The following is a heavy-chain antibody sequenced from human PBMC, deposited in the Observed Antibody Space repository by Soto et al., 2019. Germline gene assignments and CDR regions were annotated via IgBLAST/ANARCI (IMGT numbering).Heavy chain of an antibody. CDR3: ARDGYFDH. Sequence: QVQLVQSGAEVKKPGDSVRVSCKASGYTFTSYGIGWVRQAPGQGLEWMGWISANNGNTKYAQKLQGRVTMTTDASTSTAYMGPRSLRSDDAPVYYCARDGYFDHWGQGTLVTVSS. CDR1: GYTFTSYG. CDR2: ISANNGNT. V-gene: IGHV1-18*01. J-gene: IGHJ4*02.